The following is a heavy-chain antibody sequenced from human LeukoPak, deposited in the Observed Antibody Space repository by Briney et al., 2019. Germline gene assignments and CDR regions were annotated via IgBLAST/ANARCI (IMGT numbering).Heavy chain of an antibody. Sequence: ASVKVSCKVSGYTLTELSMHWVRQAPGQGLEWMGGFDSEDGETIYAQKFQGRVTMTEDTSTDTAYMELSSLRSEDTAVYYCATFRYCSGGSCPRGYYYYMDVWGKGTTVTVSS. CDR1: GYTLTELS. J-gene: IGHJ6*03. CDR2: FDSEDGET. V-gene: IGHV1-24*01. CDR3: ATFRYCSGGSCPRGYYYYMDV. D-gene: IGHD2-15*01.